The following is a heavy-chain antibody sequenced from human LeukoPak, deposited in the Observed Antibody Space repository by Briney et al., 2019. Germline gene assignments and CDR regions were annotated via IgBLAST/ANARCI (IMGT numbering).Heavy chain of an antibody. Sequence: SETLSLTCTVSGYSISSGYYWGWIRQPPGKGLEWIGSIYHSGSTYYNPALKSRVTISVDTSKNQFSLKLSSVTAADTAVYYCARVGYYDSSGGYYYMDVWGKGTTVTVSS. CDR3: ARVGYYDSSGGYYYMDV. CDR2: IYHSGST. CDR1: GYSISSGYY. D-gene: IGHD3-22*01. V-gene: IGHV4-38-2*02. J-gene: IGHJ6*03.